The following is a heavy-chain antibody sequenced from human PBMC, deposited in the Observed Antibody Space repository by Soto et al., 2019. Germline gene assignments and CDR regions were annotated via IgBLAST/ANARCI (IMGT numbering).Heavy chain of an antibody. Sequence: GGSLRLSCAASGFTFSDYYMSWIRQAPGKGLEWVSAISGSGSSTSYADSVKGRFTISRDNAKNTLYLQMNSLRVEDTAMYYCAKRGVDTFGLSYWGQGTLVTVSS. CDR1: GFTFSDYY. V-gene: IGHV3-11*06. CDR2: ISGSGSST. CDR3: AKRGVDTFGLSY. D-gene: IGHD3-10*01. J-gene: IGHJ4*02.